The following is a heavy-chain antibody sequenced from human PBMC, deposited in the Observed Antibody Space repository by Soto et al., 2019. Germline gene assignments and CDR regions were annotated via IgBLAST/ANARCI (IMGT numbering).Heavy chain of an antibody. CDR3: ARVQGTARNAFDV. V-gene: IGHV3-23*01. CDR2: VSGSAGTT. CDR1: GFTVSIYV. J-gene: IGHJ3*01. D-gene: IGHD6-6*01. Sequence: EVQLLESGGGLVQPGGSLRLSCEASGFTVSIYVMTWVRQAPGKGLEWVSAVSGSAGTTYYADPVKGRFSTSRDKSKNTLYLQMNSLTADDTAVYYCARVQGTARNAFDVWGHGTMVTVSS.